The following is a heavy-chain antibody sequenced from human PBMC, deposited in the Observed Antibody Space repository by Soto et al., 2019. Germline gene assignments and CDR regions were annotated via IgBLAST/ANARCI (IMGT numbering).Heavy chain of an antibody. CDR1: GFTFSGSA. CDR2: IRSKANSYAT. V-gene: IGHV3-73*01. J-gene: IGHJ4*02. Sequence: PGGSLRLSCAASGFTFSGSAMHWVRQASGKGLEWVGRIRSKANSYATAYAAPVKGRFTISGDDSKNTAYLQMNSLKTEDTAVYYCTSSSGWTDYWGQGTLVTVSS. D-gene: IGHD6-19*01. CDR3: TSSSGWTDY.